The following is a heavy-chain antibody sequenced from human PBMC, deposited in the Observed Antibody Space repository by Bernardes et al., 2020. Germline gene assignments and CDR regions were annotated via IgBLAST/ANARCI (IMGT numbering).Heavy chain of an antibody. D-gene: IGHD6-13*01. CDR3: ARHEQQLVQGYDY. Sequence: SETLSLTCTVSGGSISSSSYYWGWIRQPPGKGLEWIGSIYYSGSTYYNPSLKSRVTISVDTSKNQFSLKLSSVTAADTAVYYCARHEQQLVQGYDYWGQGTLVTVSS. V-gene: IGHV4-39*01. J-gene: IGHJ4*02. CDR2: IYYSGST. CDR1: GGSISSSSYY.